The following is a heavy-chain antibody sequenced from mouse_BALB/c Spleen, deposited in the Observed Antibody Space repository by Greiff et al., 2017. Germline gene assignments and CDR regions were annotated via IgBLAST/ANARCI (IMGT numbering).Heavy chain of an antibody. CDR2: ISTYYGDA. CDR1: GYTFTDYA. D-gene: IGHD1-1*01. V-gene: IGHV1S137*01. Sequence: QVQLKESGAELVRPGVSVKISCTGSGYTFTDYAMHWVKQSHAKSLEWIGVISTYYGDASYNQKFKGKATMTVDKSSSTAYMELARLTSEDSAIYYSAVTTVVPFDYWGQGTTLTVSS. J-gene: IGHJ2*01. CDR3: AVTTVVPFDY.